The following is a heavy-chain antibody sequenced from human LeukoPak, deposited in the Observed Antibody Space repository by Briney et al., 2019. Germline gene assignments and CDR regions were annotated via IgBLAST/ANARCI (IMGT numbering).Heavy chain of an antibody. J-gene: IGHJ4*02. CDR3: ARSSRDSSGYYFDY. V-gene: IGHV4-39*01. D-gene: IGHD3-22*01. Sequence: SETLSLTCTVSGGSISSYYRSWIRQPPGKGLEWIGSIYYSGSTYYNPSLKSRVTISVDTSKNQFSLKLSSVTAADTAVYYCARSSRDSSGYYFDYWGQGTLVTVSS. CDR1: GGSISSYY. CDR2: IYYSGST.